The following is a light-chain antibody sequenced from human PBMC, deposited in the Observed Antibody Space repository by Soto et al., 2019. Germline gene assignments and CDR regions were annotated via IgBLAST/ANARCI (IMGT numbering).Light chain of an antibody. V-gene: IGKV1-39*01. CDR1: QSVSNY. CDR2: AAS. CDR3: QQSYNTPMYT. Sequence: DIQMTQSPSSLSASVGDRVTITCRASQSVSNYLNWYQQKPGKAPKLLIYAASSLQSGVPSRFSGSGSGTDFTLTISSLQPEEFATYYCQQSYNTPMYTFGQGTKLEIK. J-gene: IGKJ2*01.